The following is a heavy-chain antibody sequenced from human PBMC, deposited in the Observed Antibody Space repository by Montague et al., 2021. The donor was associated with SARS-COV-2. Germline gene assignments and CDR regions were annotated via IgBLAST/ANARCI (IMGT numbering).Heavy chain of an antibody. J-gene: IGHJ4*02. CDR2: TYYRYKWYY. V-gene: IGHV6-1*01. Sequence: CAISGDSVSRNRGAWNWNRYAPQTRLECLGRTYYRYKWYYDYAVSVKSRMTISPDTSKNQFSLQLSSVTPEDRAVYYCARDPRYSLSWSFDYWGQGTLVTVSS. CDR3: ARDPRYSLSWSFDY. D-gene: IGHD6-13*01. CDR1: GDSVSRNRGA.